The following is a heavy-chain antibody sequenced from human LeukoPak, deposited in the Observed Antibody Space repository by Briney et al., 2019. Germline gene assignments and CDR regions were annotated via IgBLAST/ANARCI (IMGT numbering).Heavy chain of an antibody. CDR1: GGSIRSSSHY. D-gene: IGHD4/OR15-4a*01. V-gene: IGHV4-39*07. CDR3: AGRAGAYSHPYDY. CDR2: IYYTGST. Sequence: PSETLSLTCTVSGGSIRSSSHYWGWIRQPPGKGLEWIGSIYYTGSTYYNPSLKSRVTISVDTSKNQFSLKLSSVTAEDTAVYYCAGRAGAYSHPYDYWGQGTLVTVSS. J-gene: IGHJ4*02.